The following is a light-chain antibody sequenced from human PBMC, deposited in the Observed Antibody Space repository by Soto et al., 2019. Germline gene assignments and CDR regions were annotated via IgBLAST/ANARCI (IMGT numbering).Light chain of an antibody. Sequence: VVTHSPVTTYSSPAESATLSGRASQSVSSCLAWYQQKPGQAPRLLIFGASTRATGIPARFSGSESGTEFTLTITGLQSEDFAPYYCQQYASCSPTFSQGTKVDIK. J-gene: IGKJ1*01. V-gene: IGKV3-15*01. CDR1: QSVSSC. CDR2: GAS. CDR3: QQYASCSPT.